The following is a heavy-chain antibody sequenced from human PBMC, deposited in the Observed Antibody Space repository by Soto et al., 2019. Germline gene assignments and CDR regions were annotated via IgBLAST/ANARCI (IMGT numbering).Heavy chain of an antibody. J-gene: IGHJ4*02. V-gene: IGHV4-4*02. CDR1: GGSISSSNW. CDR3: ARVAMVRGVIIERGDY. CDR2: IYHSGST. D-gene: IGHD3-10*01. Sequence: QVQLQESGPGLVKPSGTLSLTCAVSGGSISSSNWWSWVRQPPGKGLAWIGEIYHSGSTNYNPSLKSRGTISVDKSKNQFSLKLSSVTAADTAVYYCARVAMVRGVIIERGDYWGQGTLVTVSS.